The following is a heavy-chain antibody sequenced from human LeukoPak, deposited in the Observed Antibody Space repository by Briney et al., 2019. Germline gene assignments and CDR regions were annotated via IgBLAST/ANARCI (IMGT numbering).Heavy chain of an antibody. D-gene: IGHD6-19*01. Sequence: SETLSLTCTVSGGSISSYYWSWIRQPPGKGLEGIGYIYYSGSTNYNPSLKSRVTILVDTSKNQFSLKLSSVTAADTAVYYCASSVWYTAFDIWGQGTMVTVSS. CDR2: IYYSGST. J-gene: IGHJ3*02. CDR3: ASSVWYTAFDI. CDR1: GGSISSYY. V-gene: IGHV4-59*01.